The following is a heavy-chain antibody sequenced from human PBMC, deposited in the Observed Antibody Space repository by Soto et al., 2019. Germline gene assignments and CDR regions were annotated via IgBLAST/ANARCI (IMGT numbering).Heavy chain of an antibody. J-gene: IGHJ4*02. V-gene: IGHV3-30*18. Sequence: GGSLRLSCAASGFTFSSYGMHWVRLAPGKGLEWVALISYDGSNKYYADSVKGRFTISRDNSKNTLYLQMNSLRDEDTAVYYCAKDQFPYCSSSCSGVSDYWGQGTLVTVSS. CDR3: AKDQFPYCSSSCSGVSDY. CDR1: GFTFSSYG. D-gene: IGHD2-2*01. CDR2: ISYDGSNK.